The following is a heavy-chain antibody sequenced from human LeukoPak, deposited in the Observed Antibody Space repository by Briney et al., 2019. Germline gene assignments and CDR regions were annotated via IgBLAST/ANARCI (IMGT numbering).Heavy chain of an antibody. CDR3: ARDIGSSGWERASWFDP. D-gene: IGHD6-19*01. CDR2: IHYSGRT. V-gene: IGHV4-39*02. CDR1: SGSIISNNDY. Sequence: SETLSLTCSVSSGSIISNNDYWGWIRQPPGKGLEWIATIHYSGRTYYNPSLKSRGTISVDTSQNQFSLRLSSLTAADTAVYYCARDIGSSGWERASWFDPWGQGTLVTVSS. J-gene: IGHJ5*02.